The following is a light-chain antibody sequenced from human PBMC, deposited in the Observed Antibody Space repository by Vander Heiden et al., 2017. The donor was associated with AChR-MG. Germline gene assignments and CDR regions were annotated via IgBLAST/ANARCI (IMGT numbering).Light chain of an antibody. CDR1: NTGCKS. CDR3: QVWDSSSDPQGV. Sequence: SYVLTQPPSGSVAPGKTARITCGGHNTGCKSVHWYQQKPGQAPVLVVYDDSDRPSGIPERFSGSNSGNTATLTISRVEAGDEADYYCQVWDSSSDPQGVFGGGTKLTVL. CDR2: DDS. V-gene: IGLV3-21*03. J-gene: IGLJ3*02.